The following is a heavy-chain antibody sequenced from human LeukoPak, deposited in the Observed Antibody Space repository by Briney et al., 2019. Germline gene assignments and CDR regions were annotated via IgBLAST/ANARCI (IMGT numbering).Heavy chain of an antibody. CDR1: GFTFSNAW. CDR2: IKRKTDGRTT. J-gene: IGHJ2*01. Sequence: GGSLRLSCAASGFTFSNAWMSWVRQAQGKGREGVGRIKRKTDGRTTDYAAPVKGRFTISRDDSKNTLYLQMNSLKTEDTAVYYCTTGYYDILTYWYFDLWGRGTLVTVSS. CDR3: TTGYYDILTYWYFDL. V-gene: IGHV3-15*01. D-gene: IGHD3-9*01.